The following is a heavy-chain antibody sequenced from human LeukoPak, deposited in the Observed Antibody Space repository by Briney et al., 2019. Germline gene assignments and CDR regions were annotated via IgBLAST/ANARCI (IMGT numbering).Heavy chain of an antibody. Sequence: GSLRLSCAASGFTFSSYAMHWVRKAPGKGLEWVAVISYDGSNKYYADSVKGRFTISRDNSKNTLYLQMNSLRAEDTAVYYCARVQLLWFGEGAFDIWGQGTMVTVSS. CDR1: GFTFSSYA. CDR2: ISYDGSNK. D-gene: IGHD3-10*01. CDR3: ARVQLLWFGEGAFDI. J-gene: IGHJ3*02. V-gene: IGHV3-30-3*01.